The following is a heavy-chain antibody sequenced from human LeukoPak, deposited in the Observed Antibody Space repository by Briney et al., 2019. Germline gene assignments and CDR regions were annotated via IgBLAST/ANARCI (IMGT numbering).Heavy chain of an antibody. CDR3: ARDPYNGYYGDDYYYYMDV. V-gene: IGHV3-21*01. CDR1: GFTFNNYN. D-gene: IGHD4-17*01. Sequence: GGSLRLSCAASGFTFNNYNMNWVRQTPGKGLEWVSSITGDSIYTFYADSVRGRFTISRDNAKNLLSLQMNSLRAEDTAVYYCARDPYNGYYGDDYYYYMDVWGKGTTVTISS. CDR2: ITGDSIYT. J-gene: IGHJ6*03.